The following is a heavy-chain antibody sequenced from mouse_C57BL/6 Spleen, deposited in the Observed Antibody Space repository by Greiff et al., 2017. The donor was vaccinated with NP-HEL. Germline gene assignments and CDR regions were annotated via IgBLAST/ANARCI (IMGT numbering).Heavy chain of an antibody. Sequence: DVQLQESGPELVKPGASVKISCKASGYSFTGYYMNWVKQSPEKSLEWIGEINPSTGGTTYNQKFKAKATLTVDKSSSTAYMQLKSLTSEDSAVYYCARSPAFDYWGQGTTLTVSS. V-gene: IGHV1-42*01. CDR2: INPSTGGT. J-gene: IGHJ2*01. CDR3: ARSPAFDY. CDR1: GYSFTGYY. D-gene: IGHD3-1*01.